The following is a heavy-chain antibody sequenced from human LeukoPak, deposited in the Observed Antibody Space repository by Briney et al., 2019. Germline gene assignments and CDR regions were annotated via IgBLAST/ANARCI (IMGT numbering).Heavy chain of an antibody. D-gene: IGHD3-10*01. CDR2: IYYSGST. Sequence: KTSETLSLTCTVSGGSISIYYWSWIRQPPGKGLEWIAYIYYSGSTNYNPSLKSRVTISVDTSKNQFSLKLSSVTAADTAVYYCARTTMVRGTYYMDVWGKGTTVTISS. V-gene: IGHV4-59*01. CDR3: ARTTMVRGTYYMDV. J-gene: IGHJ6*03. CDR1: GGSISIYY.